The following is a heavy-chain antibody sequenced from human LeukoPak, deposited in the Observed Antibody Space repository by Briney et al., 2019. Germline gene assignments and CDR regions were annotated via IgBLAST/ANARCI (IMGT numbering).Heavy chain of an antibody. CDR1: GFTFSSYA. CDR3: AKDRGMYYFDY. CDR2: IRASGSTT. Sequence: PGGSLRLSCAASGFTFSSYAMTWVRQAPGKGLEWVSAIRASGSTTYYADSVQGRFTISRDNSKNTLFLQMSSLRAEDTAVYYCAKDRGMYYFDYWGQGTLVTVSS. V-gene: IGHV3-23*01. J-gene: IGHJ4*02.